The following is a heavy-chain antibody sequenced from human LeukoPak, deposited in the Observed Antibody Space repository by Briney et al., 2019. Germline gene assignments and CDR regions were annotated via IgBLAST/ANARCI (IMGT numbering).Heavy chain of an antibody. CDR1: GGSVSSGSYY. Sequence: SETLSLTCTVSGGSVSSGSYYWSWIRQPPGKGLEWIGYIYYSGSTNYNPSLESRVTISVDTSKNQFSLKLSSVTAADTAVYYCASPRSYYDSSGYYISWGQGTLVTVSS. D-gene: IGHD3-22*01. V-gene: IGHV4-61*01. CDR2: IYYSGST. J-gene: IGHJ5*02. CDR3: ASPRSYYDSSGYYIS.